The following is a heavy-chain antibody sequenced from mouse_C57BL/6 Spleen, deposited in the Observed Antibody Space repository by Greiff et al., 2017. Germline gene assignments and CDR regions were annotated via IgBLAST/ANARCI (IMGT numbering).Heavy chain of an antibody. CDR1: GFTFSSYA. D-gene: IGHD3-2*02. V-gene: IGHV5-4*01. Sequence: EVQVVESGGGLVKPGGSLKLSCAASGFTFSSYAMSWVRQTPEKRLEWVATISDGGSYTYYPDNVKGRFTISRDNAKNNLYLHMSHLTSEDTAMYYCAREKAGSAWFAYWGQGALVTVSA. CDR2: ISDGGSYT. J-gene: IGHJ3*01. CDR3: AREKAGSAWFAY.